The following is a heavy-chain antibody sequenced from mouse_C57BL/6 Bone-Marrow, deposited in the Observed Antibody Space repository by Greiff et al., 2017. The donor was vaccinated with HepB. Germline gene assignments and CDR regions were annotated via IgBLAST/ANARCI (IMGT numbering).Heavy chain of an antibody. V-gene: IGHV5-17*01. CDR1: GFTFSDYG. J-gene: IGHJ3*01. CDR2: ISSGSSTI. Sequence: EVKLVESGGGLVKPGGSLKLSCAASGFTFSDYGMHWVRQAPEKGLEWVAYISSGSSTIYYADTVKGRFTISRANAKNTLFLQMTSLRSEETAMYYFASPIYYDYDGAWFAYWGQGTLVTVSA. D-gene: IGHD2-4*01. CDR3: ASPIYYDYDGAWFAY.